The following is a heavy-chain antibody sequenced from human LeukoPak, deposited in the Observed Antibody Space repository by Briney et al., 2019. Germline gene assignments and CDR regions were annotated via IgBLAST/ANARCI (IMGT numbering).Heavy chain of an antibody. Sequence: PSQTLSLTCAVSGGSISSGGYSWSWIRQPPGKGLEWIGYIYHSGSTYYNPSLKSRVTISVDRSKNQFSLKLSSVTAADTAVYYCARVKAAAGPRPGSPFDYWGQGTLVTVSS. D-gene: IGHD6-13*01. CDR1: GGSISSGGYS. V-gene: IGHV4-30-2*01. CDR2: IYHSGST. CDR3: ARVKAAAGPRPGSPFDY. J-gene: IGHJ4*02.